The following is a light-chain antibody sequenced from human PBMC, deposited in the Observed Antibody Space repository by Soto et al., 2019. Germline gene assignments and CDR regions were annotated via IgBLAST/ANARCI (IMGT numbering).Light chain of an antibody. V-gene: IGKV3-20*01. CDR3: QQYGSSRPT. CDR1: QSVRSTY. CDR2: GAS. J-gene: IGKJ1*01. Sequence: EIVLTQSPGTLSLSPGERATLSCRASQSVRSTYLAWYQQKPGQAPRLLIYGASSRATGIPDRFSGSGSGTDFTLTISRLEPEDFAVYYCQQYGSSRPTFGQGPKVDIX.